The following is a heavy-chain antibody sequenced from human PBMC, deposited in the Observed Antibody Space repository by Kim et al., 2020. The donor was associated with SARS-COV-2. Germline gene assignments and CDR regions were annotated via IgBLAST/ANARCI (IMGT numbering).Heavy chain of an antibody. CDR3: AREGSQYDLLTDYRVYSYYGMDV. D-gene: IGHD3-9*01. CDR1: GYTFTRYG. V-gene: IGHV1-18*04. J-gene: IGHJ6*02. CDR2: ISDSNGNT. Sequence: ASVKVSCKASGYTFTRYGISWVRQTPGQGLEWMGWISDSNGNTKFAQKFQGRVTMTTDTSTSTAYMELRSLTSDDTAVYYCAREGSQYDLLTDYRVYSYYGMDVWGQGTTVTVSS.